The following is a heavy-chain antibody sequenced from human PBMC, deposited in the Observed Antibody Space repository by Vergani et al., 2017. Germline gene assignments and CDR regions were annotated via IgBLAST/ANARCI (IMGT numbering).Heavy chain of an antibody. J-gene: IGHJ4*03. Sequence: QVQLVQSGAEVKKPGASVKVSCKASGYTFTSYYMHWVRQAPGQGLEWMGIINPSGGSTSYAQKFQGRVTMTRDTSTSTVYMELSSLRSEDTAVYYCARSPGKEGYGGNPLSVYYFDYWGQGTMVTVSS. CDR3: ARSPGKEGYGGNPLSVYYFDY. V-gene: IGHV1-46*01. CDR1: GYTFTSYY. D-gene: IGHD4-23*01. CDR2: INPSGGST.